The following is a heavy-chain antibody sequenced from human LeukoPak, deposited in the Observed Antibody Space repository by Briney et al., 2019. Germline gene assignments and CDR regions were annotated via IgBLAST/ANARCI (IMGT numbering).Heavy chain of an antibody. V-gene: IGHV1-18*01. CDR2: ISAYNGNT. CDR1: GYTFTSYG. D-gene: IGHD2-15*01. J-gene: IGHJ4*02. CDR3: ARLPLGYCSGGSCYPGGY. Sequence: ASVKVSCKASGYTFTSYGISWVRQAPGQGLEWMGWISAYNGNTNYAQKFQGRVTMTRDTSISTAYMELSRLRSDDTAVYYCARLPLGYCSGGSCYPGGYWGQGTLVTVSS.